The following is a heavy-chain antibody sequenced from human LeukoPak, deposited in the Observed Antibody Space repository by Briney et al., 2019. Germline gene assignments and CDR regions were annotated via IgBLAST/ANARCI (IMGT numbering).Heavy chain of an antibody. V-gene: IGHV3-48*03. Sequence: PGGTLRLSCAASGFIFSKYGMNWVRQAPGKGLEWVSYISSSGSTIYYADSVKGRFTISRDNAKNSLYLQMNSLRAEDTAVYYCAELGITMIGGVWGKGTTVTISS. J-gene: IGHJ6*04. CDR2: ISSSGSTI. CDR1: GFIFSKYG. CDR3: AELGITMIGGV. D-gene: IGHD3-10*02.